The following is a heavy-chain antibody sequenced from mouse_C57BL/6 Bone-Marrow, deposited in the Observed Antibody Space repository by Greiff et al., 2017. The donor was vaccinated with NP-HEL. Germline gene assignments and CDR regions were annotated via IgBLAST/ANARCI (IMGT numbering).Heavy chain of an antibody. CDR2: IRHKANGYTS. V-gene: IGHV7-3*01. Sequence: EVQGVESGGGLVQPGGSLSLSCAASGFTFTDYYMSWVRQPPGKALEWLGFIRHKANGYTSEYSASVKGRFTISRDNSQSILYLQMNALRADDSATYYLARSIYDDYADDPFYAMDYGGQGTSVTVSA. CDR3: ARSIYDDYADDPFYAMDY. D-gene: IGHD2-4*01. J-gene: IGHJ4*01. CDR1: GFTFTDYY.